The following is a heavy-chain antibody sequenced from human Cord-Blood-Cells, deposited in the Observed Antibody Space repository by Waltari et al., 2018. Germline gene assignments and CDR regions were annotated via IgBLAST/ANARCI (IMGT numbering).Heavy chain of an antibody. D-gene: IGHD2-2*01. J-gene: IGHJ5*02. CDR3: ARVPSYWSSTSCYPTLPYNWFDT. V-gene: IGHV1-69*09. Sequence: QVQLVQYGAEVKKPGSSVKVSCKASGDTFSSYAISWLRQAPGQGLRWMGRIIPILALANYAQNFQGRVTITADKSTSTAYMELSSLRSEDTAVYYCARVPSYWSSTSCYPTLPYNWFDTWGQGTLVTVSS. CDR1: GDTFSSYA. CDR2: IIPILALA.